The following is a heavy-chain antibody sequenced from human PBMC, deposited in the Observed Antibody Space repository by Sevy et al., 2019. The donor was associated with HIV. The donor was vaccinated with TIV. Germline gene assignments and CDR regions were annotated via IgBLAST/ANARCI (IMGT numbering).Heavy chain of an antibody. Sequence: GGCLRLSCAASGFTFSSYWMHWVRQAPGKGLVWVSRISSDGSSTTYADSVKGRFTISRDNAKNTLYLQMNSLRAEDTAVYYCARGSSIAARPDYWGQGTLVTISS. V-gene: IGHV3-74*03. J-gene: IGHJ4*02. CDR3: ARGSSIAARPDY. D-gene: IGHD6-6*01. CDR2: ISSDGSST. CDR1: GFTFSSYW.